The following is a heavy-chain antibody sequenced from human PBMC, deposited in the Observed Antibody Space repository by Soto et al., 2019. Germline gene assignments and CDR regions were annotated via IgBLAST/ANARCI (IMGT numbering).Heavy chain of an antibody. J-gene: IGHJ4*02. CDR1: AGSSNSYY. CDR3: ARAGIRDYGDYYNIDS. V-gene: IGHV4-59*01. Sequence: QVQLQESGPGLVKPLETLSLICTVSAGSSNSYYWSWIRQPPGKGLEWIGYVYNSGSTYYNPSLKSRVTISLDTSKNQFSLYLNSMTAADTAVYFCARAGIRDYGDYYNIDSWGQGTLVTVSS. CDR2: VYNSGST. D-gene: IGHD4-17*01.